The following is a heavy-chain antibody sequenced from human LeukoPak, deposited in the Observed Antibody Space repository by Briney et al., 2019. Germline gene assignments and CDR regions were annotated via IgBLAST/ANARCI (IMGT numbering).Heavy chain of an antibody. CDR3: AKFPEYGDYDPLLYY. J-gene: IGHJ4*02. D-gene: IGHD4-17*01. CDR2: ISFDGSNK. CDR1: GVTSSSYG. V-gene: IGHV3-30*18. Sequence: SLRLSCAASGVTSSSYGVHGVRQAPGKGLERVAGISFDGSNKYYADSAKGRFTLSRHNPKNPLYLQMNSLRAEDTAVYYCAKFPEYGDYDPLLYYWGQGTLVTVSS.